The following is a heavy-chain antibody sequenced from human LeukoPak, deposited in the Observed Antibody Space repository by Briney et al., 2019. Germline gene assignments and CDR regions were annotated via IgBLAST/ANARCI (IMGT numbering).Heavy chain of an antibody. J-gene: IGHJ1*01. CDR1: GFTFSSYG. Sequence: PGGSLRLSCAASGFTFSSYGMHWVRQAPGKGLEWVAVISYDGSNKYYADSVKGRFTISRDNSKNTLYLQMNSLRAEDTAVYYCARGEDIVVVVAATRTEYFQHWGQGTLVTVSS. V-gene: IGHV3-30*03. CDR3: ARGEDIVVVVAATRTEYFQH. D-gene: IGHD2-15*01. CDR2: ISYDGSNK.